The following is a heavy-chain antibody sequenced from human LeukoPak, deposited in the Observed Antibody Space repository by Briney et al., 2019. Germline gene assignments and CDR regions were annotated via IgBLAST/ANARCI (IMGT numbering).Heavy chain of an antibody. V-gene: IGHV4-38-2*02. CDR2: IYHSGST. Sequence: SETLSLTCTVSGYSISSGYYWGWIRQPPGKGLEWIGSIYHSGSTYYNPSLKSRATISVDTSKNQFSLKLSSVTAADTAVYYCARAADDYGEPLWDYWGQGTLVTVSS. CDR1: GYSISSGYY. CDR3: ARAADDYGEPLWDY. J-gene: IGHJ4*02. D-gene: IGHD4-17*01.